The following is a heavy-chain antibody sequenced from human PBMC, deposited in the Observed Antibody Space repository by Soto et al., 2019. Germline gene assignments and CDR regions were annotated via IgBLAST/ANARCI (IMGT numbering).Heavy chain of an antibody. D-gene: IGHD2-15*01. CDR2: INPKSEGT. V-gene: IGHV1-2*02. CDR3: ARPRESVGYCSGGSCYGLSVHALDL. CDR1: GYTFSGYY. J-gene: IGHJ3*01. Sequence: ASVKVSCKASGYTFSGYYIQWVRQAPGQGLEWMGWINPKSEGTSFAQKFQGRLTMTSDTSINSAYMELSRLTSDDTAVYYCARPRESVGYCSGGSCYGLSVHALDLWGQGTLVTVSS.